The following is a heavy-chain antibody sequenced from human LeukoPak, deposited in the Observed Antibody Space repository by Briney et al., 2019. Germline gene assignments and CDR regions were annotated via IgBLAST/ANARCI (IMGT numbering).Heavy chain of an antibody. Sequence: PGGSLRLSCAASGFTFSDYYMSWIRQAPGKGLEWVSYISSSGSTIYYADSVKGRFTISRDNAKNSLYLQMNSLRAEDTAVYYCARDAENIDYGDYSGAFDIWGQGTMVTVSS. CDR2: ISSSGSTI. J-gene: IGHJ3*02. D-gene: IGHD4-17*01. CDR1: GFTFSDYY. V-gene: IGHV3-11*01. CDR3: ARDAENIDYGDYSGAFDI.